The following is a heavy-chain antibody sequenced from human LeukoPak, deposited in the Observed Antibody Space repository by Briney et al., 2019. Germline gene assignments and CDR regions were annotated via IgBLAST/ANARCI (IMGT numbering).Heavy chain of an antibody. V-gene: IGHV3-53*04. CDR1: GFTVSSNY. CDR2: IYSGGST. CDR3: AARGYSSSWYKDY. Sequence: PGGSLRLSCAASGFTVSSNYMSWVRQAPGKGLEWVSVIYSGGSTYYADSVKGRFTISRHNSKNTLYLQMNSLRAEDTAVYYCAARGYSSSWYKDYWGQGTLVTVSS. D-gene: IGHD6-13*01. J-gene: IGHJ4*02.